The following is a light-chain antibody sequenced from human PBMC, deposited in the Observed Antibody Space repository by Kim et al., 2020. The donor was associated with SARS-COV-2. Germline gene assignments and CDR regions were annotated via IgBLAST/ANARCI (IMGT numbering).Light chain of an antibody. CDR1: MLGDKY. CDR2: QDN. V-gene: IGLV3-1*01. Sequence: SYELTQPPSVSVSPGQTASITCSGDMLGDKYACWYQQRPGQSPVLVIYQDNKRPSGIPERFSGSNSGNTATLTISGTQAMDEADYYCQAWDGSTLVFGGG. CDR3: QAWDGSTLV. J-gene: IGLJ2*01.